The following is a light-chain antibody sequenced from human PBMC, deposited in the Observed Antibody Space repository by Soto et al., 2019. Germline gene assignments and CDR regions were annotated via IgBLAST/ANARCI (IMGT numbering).Light chain of an antibody. J-gene: IGKJ1*01. CDR3: QDRDTYWL. Sequence: IQMTKAPSTLYASVGDRVTITCRASHNIAKWLAWYQQKPGIAPRLSIYDASTLQTGVPSMFSGSGSGTEFTLTISVLRPDDFASCYCQDRDTYWLFCQVIKVESK. CDR1: HNIAKW. V-gene: IGKV1-5*01. CDR2: DAS.